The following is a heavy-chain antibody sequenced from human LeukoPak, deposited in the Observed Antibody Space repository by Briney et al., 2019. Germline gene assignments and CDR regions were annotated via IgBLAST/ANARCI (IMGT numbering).Heavy chain of an antibody. V-gene: IGHV3-30*18. D-gene: IGHD1-26*01. J-gene: IGHJ4*02. CDR1: GFTFSSYG. CDR2: ISYDGSNK. Sequence: GSLRLSCAASGFTFSSYGMHWVRQAPGKGLEWVAVISYDGSNKYYADSVKGRFTISRDNSKNTLYLQMNSLRAEDTAVYYCAKLGSGSSRGIYFDYWGQGTLVTVSS. CDR3: AKLGSGSSRGIYFDY.